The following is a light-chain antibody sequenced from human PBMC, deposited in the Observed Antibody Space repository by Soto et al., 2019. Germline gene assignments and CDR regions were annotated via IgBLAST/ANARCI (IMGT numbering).Light chain of an antibody. J-gene: IGKJ4*01. CDR3: QQYDNLPIT. CDR1: QDISNY. CDR2: DAS. Sequence: DIQMTQSPSSLSASVGDRVTITCQASQDISNYLNWYQHKPGKAPKLLIYDASNLETGVPSRFSGSGSGTDFTFTISSLQPEDIATYYCQQYDNLPITFGGGTKVEIK. V-gene: IGKV1-33*01.